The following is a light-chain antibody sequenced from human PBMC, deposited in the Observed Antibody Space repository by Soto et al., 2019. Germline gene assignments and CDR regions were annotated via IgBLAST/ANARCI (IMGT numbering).Light chain of an antibody. CDR1: QTISSW. CDR2: KAS. Sequence: DNQMTQSPSTLSGSVGDRVTITCRASQTISSWLAWYQQKPGKAPKLLLYKASTLKSVDPSRFSGSGSGTEFTLTISILQPDDFATYYYQHYNSYSEAFGQGTKVELK. J-gene: IGKJ1*01. V-gene: IGKV1-5*03. CDR3: QHYNSYSEA.